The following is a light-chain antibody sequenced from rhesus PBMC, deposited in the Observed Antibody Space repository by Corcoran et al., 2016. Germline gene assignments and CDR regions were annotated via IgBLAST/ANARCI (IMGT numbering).Light chain of an antibody. CDR3: SSSSGSNIFV. J-gene: IGLJ6*01. CDR1: SSDIGGYNY. V-gene: IGLV2-32*02. Sequence: QAALTQPRSVSGSPGQSVTISCTGTSSDIGGYNYVSWYQQYPGTAPKLMIYEVSKRPSGVSDRFSGSKSGNTASLTISGLQAEDEADYYCSSSSGSNIFVFGGGTKLTVL. CDR2: EVS.